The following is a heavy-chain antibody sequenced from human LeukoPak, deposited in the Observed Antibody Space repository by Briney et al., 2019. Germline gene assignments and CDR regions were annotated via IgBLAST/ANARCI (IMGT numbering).Heavy chain of an antibody. CDR2: IYYSGST. CDR1: GGSISSSSYY. CDR3: ARALRYFEPDY. Sequence: SETLSLTCTVSGGSISSSSYYWGWIRQPPGKGLEWIGSIYYSGSTYYNPSLKSRVTISVDTSKNQFSLKLSSVTAADTAVYYCARALRYFEPDYWGLGTLVTVSS. J-gene: IGHJ4*02. D-gene: IGHD3-9*01. V-gene: IGHV4-39*07.